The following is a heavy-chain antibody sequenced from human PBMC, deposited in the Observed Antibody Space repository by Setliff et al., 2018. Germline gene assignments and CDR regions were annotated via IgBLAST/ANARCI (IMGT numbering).Heavy chain of an antibody. Sequence: TSETLSLTCAVSGYSISSGYYLGWIRQPPGKGLEWIGSIYHSGSTYYNPSLKSRVTISVDTSKNQFSLKLSSVTAADAAVYYCARSAGYSSSWYNYYYGMDVWGQGTTVTVSS. CDR1: GYSISSGYY. V-gene: IGHV4-38-2*01. J-gene: IGHJ6*02. CDR3: ARSAGYSSSWYNYYYGMDV. D-gene: IGHD6-13*01. CDR2: IYHSGST.